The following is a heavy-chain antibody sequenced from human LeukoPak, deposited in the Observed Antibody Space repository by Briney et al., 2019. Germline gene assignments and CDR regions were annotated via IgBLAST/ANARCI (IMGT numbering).Heavy chain of an antibody. CDR2: ISDSGGST. D-gene: IGHD3-10*01. J-gene: IGHJ4*02. Sequence: GGSLRLSCAVSGITLSNYGMSWVRQAPGKGLEWVAGISDSGGSTNYADSVKGRFTISRDNSKNTLYLQMNSLRAEDTAVYYCAKVAMGYYGSGSLDYWGQGTLVTVSS. CDR1: GITLSNYG. V-gene: IGHV3-23*01. CDR3: AKVAMGYYGSGSLDY.